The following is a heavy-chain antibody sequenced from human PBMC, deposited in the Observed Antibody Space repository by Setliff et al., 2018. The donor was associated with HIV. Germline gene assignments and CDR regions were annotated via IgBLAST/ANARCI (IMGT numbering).Heavy chain of an antibody. D-gene: IGHD3-10*01. CDR1: FTFSSYG. V-gene: IGHV3-30*02. CDR3: AKSGTYGSGSSYEYNWLDP. J-gene: IGHJ5*02. Sequence: FTFSSYGMHWVRQAPGKGLEWVAFIRYDGSNKYYADSVKGRFTISRDNSKNTLYLQMNSLRAEDTAVYYCAKSGTYGSGSSYEYNWLDPWGQGTLVTVSS. CDR2: IRYDGSNK.